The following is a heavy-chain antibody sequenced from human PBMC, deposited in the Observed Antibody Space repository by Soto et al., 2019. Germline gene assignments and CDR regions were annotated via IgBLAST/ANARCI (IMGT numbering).Heavy chain of an antibody. CDR2: IYHSGST. J-gene: IGHJ6*02. CDR1: GAALSSGGYF. D-gene: IGHD2-2*01. CDR3: ARDDHLVIVPSSLGAMDV. Sequence: PSETLSLTCTVSGAALSSGGYFYTWVRQPPGKGLEWLGYIYHSGSTNYNPSLKSRVTISVDKSKNQFSLKLSSVTAADTAVYYCARDDHLVIVPSSLGAMDVWGQGTTVTVSS. V-gene: IGHV4-61*08.